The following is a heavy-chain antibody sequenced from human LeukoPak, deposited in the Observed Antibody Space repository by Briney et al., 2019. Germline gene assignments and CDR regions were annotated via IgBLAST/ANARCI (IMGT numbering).Heavy chain of an antibody. Sequence: PGGSLRLSCAASGFTFSSNGMHWVRQAPGKGLEWVAVISYDGSNKHYADSVKGRFTISRDNPKGTVSLQMNSLRPEDTAVYYCARDPPPAWGQGTLVTVSS. CDR2: ISYDGSNK. CDR1: GFTFSSNG. CDR3: ARDPPPA. J-gene: IGHJ5*02. V-gene: IGHV3-30*03.